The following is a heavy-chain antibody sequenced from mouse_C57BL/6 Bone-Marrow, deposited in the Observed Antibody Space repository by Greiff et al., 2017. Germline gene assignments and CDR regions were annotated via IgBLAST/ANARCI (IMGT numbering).Heavy chain of an antibody. V-gene: IGHV5-9*01. CDR1: GFTFSRYT. CDR2: ISGGGGNT. CDR3: ARHPFSWCAY. Sequence: EVQRVESGGGLVKPGGSLKLSCAASGFTFSRYTMSWVRQTPEKRLAWVATISGGGGNTYYPDSVKGRFTISRDKAKNTLYRQMSCLRSEDTALDYCARHPFSWCAYWGQGTLVTVSA. J-gene: IGHJ3*01.